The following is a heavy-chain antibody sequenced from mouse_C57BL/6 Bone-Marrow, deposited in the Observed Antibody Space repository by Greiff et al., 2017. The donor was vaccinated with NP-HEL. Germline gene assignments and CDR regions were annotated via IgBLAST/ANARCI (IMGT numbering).Heavy chain of an antibody. D-gene: IGHD1-1*01. CDR1: GYTFTDYY. CDR2: IYPGSGNT. Sequence: VQLVESGAELVRPGASVKLSCKASGYTFTDYYINWVKQRPGQGLEWIARIYPGSGNTYYNEKFKGKATLTAEKSSSTAYMQLSSLTSEDSAVYFCARGYGSSYVQVLDYWGQGTTLTVSS. V-gene: IGHV1-76*01. J-gene: IGHJ2*01. CDR3: ARGYGSSYVQVLDY.